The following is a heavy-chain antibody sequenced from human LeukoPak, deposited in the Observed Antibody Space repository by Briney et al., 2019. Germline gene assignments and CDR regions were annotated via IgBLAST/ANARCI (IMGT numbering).Heavy chain of an antibody. D-gene: IGHD3-10*01. Sequence: GGSLRLSCAASGFTFNSYWIHWVRQAPGKGLVWVSRINTDGSRTNYADSVKGRFAISRDNAKNSLYLQMNSLRAEGTAVYYCARDLRALVRGVISAFDIWGQGTMVTVSS. CDR3: ARDLRALVRGVISAFDI. CDR1: GFTFNSYW. V-gene: IGHV3-74*01. CDR2: INTDGSRT. J-gene: IGHJ3*02.